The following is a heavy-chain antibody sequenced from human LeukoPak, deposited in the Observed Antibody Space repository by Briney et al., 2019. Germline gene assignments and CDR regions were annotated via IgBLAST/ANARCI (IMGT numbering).Heavy chain of an antibody. V-gene: IGHV3-15*01. D-gene: IGHD3-3*01. J-gene: IGHJ6*03. CDR2: IKSKTDGGTT. CDR1: GFTFSNAW. Sequence: PGGSLRLSCAASGFTFSNAWMSWVRQAPGKGLEWVGRIKSKTDGGTTDYAAPVKGRFTISRDDSKNTLYLQMNSLRTEDTAVYYCTTDVQPVPTTYYDFWSGYPRRMDVWGKGTTVTVSS. CDR3: TTDVQPVPTTYYDFWSGYPRRMDV.